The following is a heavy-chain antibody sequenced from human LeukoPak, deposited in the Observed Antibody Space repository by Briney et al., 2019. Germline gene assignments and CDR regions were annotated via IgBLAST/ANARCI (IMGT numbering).Heavy chain of an antibody. CDR1: GFHFTNYA. Sequence: PGGSLRLSCATSGFHFTNYAMSWVRQAPGQGLEWVGFIRSKAYGGTTEYAASVKGRFTISRDDSKSIAYLQMNSLKTEDTAVYYCTRVVMGRYCSGGSCYPLPDYWGQGTLVTVSS. CDR3: TRVVMGRYCSGGSCYPLPDY. CDR2: IRSKAYGGTT. J-gene: IGHJ4*02. D-gene: IGHD2-15*01. V-gene: IGHV3-49*04.